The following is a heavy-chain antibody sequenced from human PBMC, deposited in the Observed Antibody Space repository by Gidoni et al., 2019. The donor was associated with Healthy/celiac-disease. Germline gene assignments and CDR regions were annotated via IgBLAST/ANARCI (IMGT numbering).Heavy chain of an antibody. CDR1: GGSFSGYY. Sequence: QVQLQQWGAGLLKPSETLSLTCAVYGGSFSGYYWSWIRQPPGKGLEWIGEINHSGSTNYNPSLKSRVTISVDTSKNQFSLKLSSVTAADTAVYYCARMFGWYVDYWGQGTLVTVSS. CDR2: INHSGST. D-gene: IGHD6-19*01. J-gene: IGHJ4*02. CDR3: ARMFGWYVDY. V-gene: IGHV4-34*01.